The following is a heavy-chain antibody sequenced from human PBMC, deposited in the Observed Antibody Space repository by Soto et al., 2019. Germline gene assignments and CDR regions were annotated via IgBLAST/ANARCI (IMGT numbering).Heavy chain of an antibody. D-gene: IGHD2-2*01. Sequence: ASVKVSCKASGYTFTGYYMHWVRQAPGQGLEWMGWINPNSGGTNYAQKFQGRVTMTRDTSISTAYMELSRLRSDDTAVYYGLGYCSSTSCYSDYYGMDVWGQGTTVTVSS. J-gene: IGHJ6*02. CDR1: GYTFTGYY. V-gene: IGHV1-2*02. CDR3: LGYCSSTSCYSDYYGMDV. CDR2: INPNSGGT.